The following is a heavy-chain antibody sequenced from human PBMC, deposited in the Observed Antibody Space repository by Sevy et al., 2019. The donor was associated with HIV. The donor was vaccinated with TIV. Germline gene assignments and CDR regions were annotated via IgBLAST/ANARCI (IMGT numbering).Heavy chain of an antibody. D-gene: IGHD2-15*01. CDR1: GYTFTGDY. CDR2: VYPNSGGT. Sequence: ASMKVSCKASGYTFTGDYLHWVRQAPGQGLEWMGRVYPNSGGTNYAQKFQGWVTMTRDTYISTAYMELNSLTSDDTAVYCCARDGGGGNTNSGMDVWGQGTTVTVSS. V-gene: IGHV1-2*04. CDR3: ARDGGGGNTNSGMDV. J-gene: IGHJ6*02.